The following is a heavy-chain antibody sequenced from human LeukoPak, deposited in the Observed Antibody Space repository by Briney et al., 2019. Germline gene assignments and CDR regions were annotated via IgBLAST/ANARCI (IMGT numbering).Heavy chain of an antibody. CDR2: ISSSSSYI. Sequence: GGSLRLSCAASGFTFSSYSMNWVRQAPGKGLEWVSSISSSSSYIYYADSVKGRFTISRDNAKNSLYLQMNSLRAEDTAVYYCAKGGFYDILTGLDYWGQGTLVTVSS. D-gene: IGHD3-9*01. J-gene: IGHJ4*02. CDR3: AKGGFYDILTGLDY. CDR1: GFTFSSYS. V-gene: IGHV3-21*01.